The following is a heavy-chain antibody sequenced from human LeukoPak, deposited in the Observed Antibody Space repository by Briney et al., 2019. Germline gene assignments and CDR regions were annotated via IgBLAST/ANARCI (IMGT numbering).Heavy chain of an antibody. CDR3: ARDPYDFWSGFDY. D-gene: IGHD3-3*01. CDR2: IKEDGNEK. Sequence: GGSLRLSCAASGFTFSSYWMSWVRQAPGKGLEGVANIKEDGNEKYYVDSVKGRFTISRDNAKNSLHLQMNSLRAEDTAVYYCARDPYDFWSGFDYWGQGPLVTVSS. CDR1: GFTFSSYW. J-gene: IGHJ4*02. V-gene: IGHV3-7*01.